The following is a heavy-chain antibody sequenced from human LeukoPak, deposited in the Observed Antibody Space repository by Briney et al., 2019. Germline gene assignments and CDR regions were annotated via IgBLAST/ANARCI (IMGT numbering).Heavy chain of an antibody. J-gene: IGHJ4*02. D-gene: IGHD3-16*01. CDR1: GFTFSSYE. V-gene: IGHV3-48*03. CDR2: ISRSDSTI. CDR3: ARAPSIIGGPDY. Sequence: PGGSLRLSCAASGFTFSSYEMNWVRQAPGKGLEWISFISRSDSTIYYADSVKGRFTISRDNAKNSLYLQMNSRRAEDTALYYCARAPSIIGGPDYWGQGTLVTVSS.